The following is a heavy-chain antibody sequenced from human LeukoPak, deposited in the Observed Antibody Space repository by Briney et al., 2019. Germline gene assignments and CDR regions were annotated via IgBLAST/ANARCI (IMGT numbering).Heavy chain of an antibody. CDR2: INHSGST. D-gene: IGHD6-13*01. CDR1: GGSFSGYY. Sequence: PSETLSLTCAVHGGSFSGYYWSWIRQPPGKGLEWIGEINHSGSTNYNPSLKSRVTISVDTSKNQFSLKLSSVTAADTAVYYCARGEAARTFDYWGQGTLVTVSS. J-gene: IGHJ4*02. V-gene: IGHV4-34*01. CDR3: ARGEAARTFDY.